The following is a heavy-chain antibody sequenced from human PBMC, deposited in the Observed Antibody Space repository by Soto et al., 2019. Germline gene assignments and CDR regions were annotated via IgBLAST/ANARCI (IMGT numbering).Heavy chain of an antibody. V-gene: IGHV4-4*02. CDR2: IYHSGST. Sequence: SETLTLTCAVSGGSISSTNWRNWVRQPPGKGLEWIGEIYHSGSTNYNPSLKSRVTISVDKSKNLFSLELSSVTAADTAVYYCASRYGSGKYYFDFWGQGTPVTVS. D-gene: IGHD3-10*01. J-gene: IGHJ4*02. CDR1: GGSISSTNW. CDR3: ASRYGSGKYYFDF.